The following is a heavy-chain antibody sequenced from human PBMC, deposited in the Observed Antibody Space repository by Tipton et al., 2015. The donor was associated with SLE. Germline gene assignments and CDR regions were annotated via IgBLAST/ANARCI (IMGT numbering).Heavy chain of an antibody. J-gene: IGHJ4*02. V-gene: IGHV4-39*07. CDR2: INHSGST. Sequence: TLSLTCTVSGGSISSGGYYWSWIRQPPGKGLEWIGEINHSGSTNYNPSLKSRVTISVDTSKNQFSLKLSSVTAADTAVYYCARGSGVIAANLDYWGQGTLVTVSS. D-gene: IGHD2-15*01. CDR1: GGSISSGGYY. CDR3: ARGSGVIAANLDY.